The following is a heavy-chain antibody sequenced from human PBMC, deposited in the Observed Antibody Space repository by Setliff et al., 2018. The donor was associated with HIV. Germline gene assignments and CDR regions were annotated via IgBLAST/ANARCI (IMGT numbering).Heavy chain of an antibody. CDR1: GYTFTTYS. J-gene: IGHJ4*01. CDR3: ARGALLAVFDFDH. CDR2: INVGKGDT. V-gene: IGHV1-3*01. D-gene: IGHD3-10*01. Sequence: ASVKVSCKASGYTFTTYSIHWVRQAPGQSLEWMGWINVGKGDTKYSQELQGRITFTTDTSANTAYMELSSLRSDDTAVYFCARGALLAVFDFDHWGHGTLVTVSS.